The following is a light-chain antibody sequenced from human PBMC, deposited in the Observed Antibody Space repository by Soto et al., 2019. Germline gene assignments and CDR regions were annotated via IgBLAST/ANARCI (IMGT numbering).Light chain of an antibody. J-gene: IGLJ1*01. Sequence: QSALTQPPSASGSPGQSVATSCTGTSSDVGGYNYVSWYQQHPGKAPKLMIYEVNKRPSGVPDRFSGSKSGNTASLTVSGLQAEDEADYYCSSYAGSSNVFGTGTKV. V-gene: IGLV2-8*01. CDR2: EVN. CDR1: SSDVGGYNY. CDR3: SSYAGSSNV.